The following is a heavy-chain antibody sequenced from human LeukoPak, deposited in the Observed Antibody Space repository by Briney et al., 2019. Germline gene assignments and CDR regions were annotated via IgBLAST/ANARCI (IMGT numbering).Heavy chain of an antibody. CDR2: ISWNSGHI. CDR1: GFSFDDYA. Sequence: GGSLRLSCAASGFSFDDYAMHWVRQAPGKGLEWVSGISWNSGHIAYADSVKGRFTISRDNARNSLYLQMNSLRAEDTALYYCARDSTPMYTYSWVDYWGQGTLVTVSS. J-gene: IGHJ4*02. CDR3: ARDSTPMYTYSWVDY. V-gene: IGHV3-9*01. D-gene: IGHD5-18*01.